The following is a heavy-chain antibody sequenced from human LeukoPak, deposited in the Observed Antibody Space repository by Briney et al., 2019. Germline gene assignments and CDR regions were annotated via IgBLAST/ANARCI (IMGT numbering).Heavy chain of an antibody. V-gene: IGHV1-18*01. CDR3: ARRPFGLNWFDP. CDR2: ISAYNGNT. CDR1: GGTFSSYA. Sequence: ASVKVSCKASGGTFSSYAISWVRQAPGQGLEWKGWISAYNGNTNYAQKLQGRVTMTTDTSTSTAYMELRSLRSDDTAVYYCARRPFGLNWFDPWGQGTLVTVSS. J-gene: IGHJ5*02. D-gene: IGHD2/OR15-2a*01.